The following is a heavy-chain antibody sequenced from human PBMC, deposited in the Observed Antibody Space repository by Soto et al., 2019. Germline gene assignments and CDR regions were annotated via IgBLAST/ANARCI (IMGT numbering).Heavy chain of an antibody. V-gene: IGHV3-9*01. CDR3: AKDSHGSGSLNGMDV. J-gene: IGHJ6*02. CDR2: ISWNSGSI. Sequence: GGSLRLSCAASGFTFDDYAMHWVRQAPGKGLEWVSGISWNSGSIGYADSVKGRFTISRDNAKNSLYLQMNSLRVEDTALYYCAKDSHGSGSLNGMDVWGQGTTVTVSS. CDR1: GFTFDDYA. D-gene: IGHD3-10*01.